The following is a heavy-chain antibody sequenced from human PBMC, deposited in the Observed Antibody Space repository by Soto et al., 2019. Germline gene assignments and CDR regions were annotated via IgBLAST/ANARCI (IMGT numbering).Heavy chain of an antibody. D-gene: IGHD1-26*01. J-gene: IGHJ6*02. CDR1: GFTFSSYG. Sequence: GGSLRLSCAASGFTFSSYGMHWVRQAPGKGLEWVAVISYDGSNKYYADSVKGRFTISRDNSKNTLYLQMNSLRAEDTAVHYCAKDSGGPTHYYYGMDVWGQGTTVTVSS. CDR3: AKDSGGPTHYYYGMDV. V-gene: IGHV3-30*18. CDR2: ISYDGSNK.